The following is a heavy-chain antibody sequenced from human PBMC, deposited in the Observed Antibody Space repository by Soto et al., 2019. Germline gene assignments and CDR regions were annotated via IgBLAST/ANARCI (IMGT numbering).Heavy chain of an antibody. V-gene: IGHV3-30-3*01. Sequence: GSLRLSCAASGFTFSSYAMHWVRQAPGKGLEWVAVISYDGSNKYYADSVKGRFTISRDNSKNTLYLQMNSLRAEDTAVYYCARDVAAAGTGYNWFDPWGQRTLVTVSS. J-gene: IGHJ5*02. D-gene: IGHD6-13*01. CDR1: GFTFSSYA. CDR2: ISYDGSNK. CDR3: ARDVAAAGTGYNWFDP.